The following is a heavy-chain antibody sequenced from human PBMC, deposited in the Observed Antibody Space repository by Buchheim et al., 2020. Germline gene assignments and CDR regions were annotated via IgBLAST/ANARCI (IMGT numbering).Heavy chain of an antibody. V-gene: IGHV3-7*04. D-gene: IGHD3-9*01. CDR2: IKQDGSEK. CDR1: GFTFSSYW. Sequence: EVQLVESGGGLVQPGGSLRLSCAASGFTFSSYWMSWVRQAPGKGLEWVANIKQDGSEKYYVDSVKGRFTISRDNAKNSLYLQMNSLRAEDTAVYYCARGYDILTGYYHLWPRYYFDYWGQGTL. CDR3: ARGYDILTGYYHLWPRYYFDY. J-gene: IGHJ4*02.